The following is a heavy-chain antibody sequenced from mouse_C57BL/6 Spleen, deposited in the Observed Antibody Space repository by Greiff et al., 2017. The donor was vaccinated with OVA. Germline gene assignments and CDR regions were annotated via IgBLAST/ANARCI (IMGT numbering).Heavy chain of an antibody. D-gene: IGHD2-5*01. CDR2: IYPISGGT. CDR1: GYTFTSYC. V-gene: IGHV1-72*01. Sequence: VQLQQPGAELVRPGASVKLSCKASGYTFTSYCMHWVKQRPGRGLEWIGRIYPISGGTNYNEKFKSKATLTVDKPSSTAYMRLSSLTSEDSAVYEGARWGECSNEGFAYWGQGTPVTVSA. CDR3: ARWGECSNEGFAY. J-gene: IGHJ3*01.